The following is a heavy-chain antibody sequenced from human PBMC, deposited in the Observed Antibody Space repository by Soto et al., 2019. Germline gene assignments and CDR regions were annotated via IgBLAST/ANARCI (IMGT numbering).Heavy chain of an antibody. CDR2: ISYDGSNK. J-gene: IGHJ6*02. D-gene: IGHD3-22*01. CDR3: AKDRINYYDSSGYYYGYYYYYGMDV. CDR1: GFTFSSYG. Sequence: GGSLRLSCAASGFTFSSYGMHWVRQAPGKGLEWVAVISYDGSNKYYADSVKGRFTISRDNSKNTLYLQMNSLRAEDTAVYYCAKDRINYYDSSGYYYGYYYYYGMDVWGQGTTVTVSS. V-gene: IGHV3-30*18.